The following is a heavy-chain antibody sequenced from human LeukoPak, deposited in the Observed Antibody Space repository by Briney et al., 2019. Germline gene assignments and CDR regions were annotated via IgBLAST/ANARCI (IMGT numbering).Heavy chain of an antibody. D-gene: IGHD5/OR15-5a*01. J-gene: IGHJ4*02. Sequence: GGSLRLSCAASGFTVSSLAMHWVRQAPGKGLEWVSSSGTRSGTKYYADSVKGRFTISRDNAENSLHLQMNSLRVEDTAVYYCARDPGSSAFDYWGQGTLVTVSS. CDR3: ARDPGSSAFDY. CDR1: GFTVSSLA. CDR2: SGTRSGTK. V-gene: IGHV3-21*01.